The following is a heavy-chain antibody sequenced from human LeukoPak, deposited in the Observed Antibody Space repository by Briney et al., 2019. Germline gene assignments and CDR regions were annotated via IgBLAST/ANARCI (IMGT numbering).Heavy chain of an antibody. J-gene: IGHJ5*02. CDR2: INHSGST. Sequence: SETLSLTRAVYGGSFSGYYWSWIRQPPGKGLEWIGEINHSGSTNYNPSLKSRVTISVDTSKNQFSLKLSSVTAADTAVYYCARGSNIVVVVAANNWFDPWGQGTLVTVSS. D-gene: IGHD2-15*01. CDR3: ARGSNIVVVVAANNWFDP. CDR1: GGSFSGYY. V-gene: IGHV4-34*01.